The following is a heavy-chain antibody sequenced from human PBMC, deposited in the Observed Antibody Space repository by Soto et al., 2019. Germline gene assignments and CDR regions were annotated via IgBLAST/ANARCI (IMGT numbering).Heavy chain of an antibody. D-gene: IGHD6-19*01. Sequence: PGGSLRLSCAASGFTFSSYAMSWVRQAPGKGLEWVSAISGSGGSTYYADSVKGRFTISRDNSKNTLYLQMNSLRAEDTAVYYCAKSPRSIAVAGTPSDYWGQGTLVTVSS. CDR1: GFTFSSYA. V-gene: IGHV3-23*01. CDR3: AKSPRSIAVAGTPSDY. J-gene: IGHJ4*02. CDR2: ISGSGGST.